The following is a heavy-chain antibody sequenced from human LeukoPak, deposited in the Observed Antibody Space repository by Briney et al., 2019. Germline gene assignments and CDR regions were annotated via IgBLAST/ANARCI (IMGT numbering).Heavy chain of an antibody. CDR1: GYSISSGYY. V-gene: IGHV4-38-2*02. Sequence: SETLSLTCAVSGYSISSGYYWGWIRQPPGKGLEWIGSIYHSGSTYYNPSLKSRVTISVDTSKNQFSLKLSSVTAADTAVCYCARDGVHYYGSGSYYNGAFDIWGQGTMVTVSS. J-gene: IGHJ3*02. CDR2: IYHSGST. CDR3: ARDGVHYYGSGSYYNGAFDI. D-gene: IGHD3-10*01.